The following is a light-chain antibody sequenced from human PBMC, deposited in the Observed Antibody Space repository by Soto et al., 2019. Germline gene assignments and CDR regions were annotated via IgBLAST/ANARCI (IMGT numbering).Light chain of an antibody. Sequence: IQMTQSPSTLSASVGDRVTITCRASQSISSWLAWYQQKPGKAPKLLIYAASTLQSGVPSRFSGSGSGTDFTLTISSLQPEDFATYYCQQLNSYPTFGQGTRLENK. CDR2: AAS. CDR3: QQLNSYPT. V-gene: IGKV1-5*01. J-gene: IGKJ5*01. CDR1: QSISSW.